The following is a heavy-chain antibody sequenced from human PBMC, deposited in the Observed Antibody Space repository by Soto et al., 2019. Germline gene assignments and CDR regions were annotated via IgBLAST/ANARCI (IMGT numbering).Heavy chain of an antibody. Sequence: QITLKESGPTLVRPTQTLTLTCTFSGFSLSTSGLGVGWIRQPPGKALEWLALIYWNDDKRYSPSLKARLTLNKDTSKNPVVLTMTNMDPVDTATYYCAHRPSGWYLFDYWGQGTLVTVSS. CDR1: GFSLSTSGLG. CDR3: AHRPSGWYLFDY. V-gene: IGHV2-5*01. J-gene: IGHJ4*02. CDR2: IYWNDDK. D-gene: IGHD6-19*01.